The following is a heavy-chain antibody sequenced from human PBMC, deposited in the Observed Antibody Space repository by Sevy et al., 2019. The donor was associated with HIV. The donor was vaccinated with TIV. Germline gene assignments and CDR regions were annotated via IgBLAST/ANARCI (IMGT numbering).Heavy chain of an antibody. J-gene: IGHJ2*01. Sequence: GGSLRLSCAASGFIFGDLYMDWVRQAPGKGLKWIGRIRNKAKSSTTEYAEFVKGRFTITRDDSKNSLYLQMNSLKTEDTARYYCAAVAADRGYFNIWGRGTLVTVSS. CDR3: AAVAADRGYFNI. V-gene: IGHV3-72*01. CDR1: GFIFGDLY. D-gene: IGHD6-19*01. CDR2: IRNKAKSSTT.